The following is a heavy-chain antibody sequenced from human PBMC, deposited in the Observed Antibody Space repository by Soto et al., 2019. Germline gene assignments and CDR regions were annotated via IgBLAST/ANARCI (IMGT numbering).Heavy chain of an antibody. D-gene: IGHD2-2*01. CDR2: IKSKTDGGTT. CDR1: GFTFSNAW. J-gene: IGHJ6*03. Sequence: GGSLRLSCAASGFTFSNAWMSWVRQAPGKGLEWVGRIKSKTDGGTTDYAAPVKGRFTISREGSKNKLFLQMNSLKTEDTAVYYCTTVLRQYCSSTSCYGPYYYYYMDVWGKGTTVTVSS. V-gene: IGHV3-15*01. CDR3: TTVLRQYCSSTSCYGPYYYYYMDV.